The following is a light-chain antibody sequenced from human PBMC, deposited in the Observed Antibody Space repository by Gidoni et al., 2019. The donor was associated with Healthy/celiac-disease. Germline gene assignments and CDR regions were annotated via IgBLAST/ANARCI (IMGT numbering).Light chain of an antibody. CDR2: WAS. Sequence: DIVITQSPDPLAVSLGEMATINFKSSQSVLYRSNNQNYLAWYQQKPGQPPKLLISWASTRESGVPDRFSGSGSGTDFTLTISSLQAEDVAVYYCQQYYSTPLTFGGGTKVEIK. J-gene: IGKJ4*01. V-gene: IGKV4-1*01. CDR1: QSVLYRSNNQNY. CDR3: QQYYSTPLT.